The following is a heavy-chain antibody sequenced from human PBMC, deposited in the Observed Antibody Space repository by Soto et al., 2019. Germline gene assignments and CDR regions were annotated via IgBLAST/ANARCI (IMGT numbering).Heavy chain of an antibody. D-gene: IGHD2-15*01. J-gene: IGHJ4*02. CDR2: VSGSGETT. CDR3: AKQSAGSCYSSSDS. Sequence: GGSLRLSCAASGFTFSSYAMNWVRQAPGKGLEWVSSVSGSGETTYYAGSVKGRFTISRDNSKKSLFLQMNSLRAEDTAIYYCAKQSAGSCYSSSDSCGQGTLVTVSS. V-gene: IGHV3-23*01. CDR1: GFTFSSYA.